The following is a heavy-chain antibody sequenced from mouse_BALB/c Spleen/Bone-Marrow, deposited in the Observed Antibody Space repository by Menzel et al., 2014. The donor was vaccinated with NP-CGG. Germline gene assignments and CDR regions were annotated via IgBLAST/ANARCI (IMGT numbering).Heavy chain of an antibody. J-gene: IGHJ3*01. CDR1: GFNIKDTH. V-gene: IGHV14-3*02. CDR3: GRSEGEGNPAY. Sequence: EVQLQQSGAELVKPGASVKLSCTASGFNIKDTHMHWVKQRPEQGLEWIGRIDPANGNTKYDPKFQGKATITADTSSNTAYLQLSSLTSEDTAVYYCGRSEGEGNPAYWCQGTLVTVSA. CDR2: IDPANGNT.